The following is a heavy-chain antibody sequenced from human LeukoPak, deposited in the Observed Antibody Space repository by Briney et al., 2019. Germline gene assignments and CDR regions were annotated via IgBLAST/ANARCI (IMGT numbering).Heavy chain of an antibody. J-gene: IGHJ3*02. CDR3: ARDLTNWNDATFDI. CDR1: GFSFSNYW. Sequence: PGGSLRLSCAASGFSFSNYWMSWVRQAPGKGLEWVANIKVDGSETYYVDSVKGQFTISRDNSKNSLYLQMNYLRAEDTAVYYCARDLTNWNDATFDIWGQGTMVTVAS. CDR2: IKVDGSET. D-gene: IGHD1-1*01. V-gene: IGHV3-7*01.